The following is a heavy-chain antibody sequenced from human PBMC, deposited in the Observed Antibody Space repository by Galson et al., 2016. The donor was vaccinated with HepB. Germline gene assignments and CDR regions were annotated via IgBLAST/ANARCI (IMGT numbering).Heavy chain of an antibody. CDR2: IYSVGST. D-gene: IGHD1-7*01. V-gene: IGHV3-53*01. Sequence: SLRLSCAVSGFTVSNNYMSWVRQPPGKGLEWVSLIYSVGSTHYADSVKGRFTISSDSSKNTLYLQMNSLGAEDTAVYYCARDEIIGTTGDYWGQGTLVTVSS. J-gene: IGHJ4*02. CDR1: GFTVSNNY. CDR3: ARDEIIGTTGDY.